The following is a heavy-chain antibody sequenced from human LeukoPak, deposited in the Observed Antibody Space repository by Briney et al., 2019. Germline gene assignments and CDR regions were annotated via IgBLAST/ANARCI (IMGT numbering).Heavy chain of an antibody. D-gene: IGHD3-22*01. CDR3: ARGAPRYYYDSSLLGFDP. V-gene: IGHV4-39*07. Sequence: SETLSLTCTVSGGSISSSSYYWGWIRQPPGKGLEWIGSIYYSGSTYYNSSLKSRGTISVDTSKNQFSLKLSSVTAADTAVYYCARGAPRYYYDSSLLGFDPWGQGTLVTVSS. J-gene: IGHJ5*02. CDR2: IYYSGST. CDR1: GGSISSSSYY.